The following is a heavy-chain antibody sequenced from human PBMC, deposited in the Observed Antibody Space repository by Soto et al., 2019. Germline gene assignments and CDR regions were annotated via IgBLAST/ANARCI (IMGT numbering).Heavy chain of an antibody. CDR3: AHGTTVTTDGAFDT. Sequence: QITLKESGPTVVKPTQTLTLTCTFAGFSLSTSGVGVAWIRQPPGKALEWLALIYWDDDKRYSPSLKSRLTITKDTSKNQVVLAMTNMDPVDTGTYYCAHGTTVTTDGAFDTWGQGTLVTVSS. J-gene: IGHJ3*02. CDR1: GFSLSTSGVG. D-gene: IGHD4-17*01. V-gene: IGHV2-5*02. CDR2: IYWDDDK.